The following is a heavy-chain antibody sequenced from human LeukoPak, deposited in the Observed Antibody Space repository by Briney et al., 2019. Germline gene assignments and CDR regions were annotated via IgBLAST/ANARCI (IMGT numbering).Heavy chain of an antibody. CDR1: GYTFTIYG. D-gene: IGHD3-10*01. J-gene: IGHJ5*02. Sequence: ASVKVSFKASGYTFTIYGISWVRQAPGQGLEWMGWISAYNGNTNYAQKLQGRVTMTTDTSTSTAYMELRSLRSDDTAVYYCARRPVTGGWFDPWGQGTLVTVSS. CDR3: ARRPVTGGWFDP. CDR2: ISAYNGNT. V-gene: IGHV1-18*04.